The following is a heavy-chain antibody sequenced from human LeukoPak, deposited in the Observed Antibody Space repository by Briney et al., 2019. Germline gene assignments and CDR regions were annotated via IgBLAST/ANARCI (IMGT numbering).Heavy chain of an antibody. CDR1: GGSISSYY. CDR3: ARVNRRGSGIAAGNDAFDI. J-gene: IGHJ3*02. CDR2: INHSGST. D-gene: IGHD6-13*01. V-gene: IGHV4-34*01. Sequence: SETLSLTCTVSGGSISSYYWSWIRQPPGKGLEWIGEINHSGSTNYNPSLKSRVTISVDTSKNQFSLKLSSVTAADTAVYYCARVNRRGSGIAAGNDAFDIWGQGTMVTVSS.